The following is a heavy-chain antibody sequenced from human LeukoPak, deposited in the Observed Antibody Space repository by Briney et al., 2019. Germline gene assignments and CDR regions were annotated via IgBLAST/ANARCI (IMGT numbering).Heavy chain of an antibody. V-gene: IGHV4-39*01. CDR1: GGSITSSSRSF. Sequence: SETLSLTCTVSGGSITSSSRSFWGWIRQPPGKGLEWIGTIYYSGSTYYNPSLKSRVTISVDTSKNQFSLRLSSVTAADTAVYYCARREQQLVLRAFDIWGQGTMVTVSS. D-gene: IGHD6-13*01. J-gene: IGHJ3*02. CDR2: IYYSGST. CDR3: ARREQQLVLRAFDI.